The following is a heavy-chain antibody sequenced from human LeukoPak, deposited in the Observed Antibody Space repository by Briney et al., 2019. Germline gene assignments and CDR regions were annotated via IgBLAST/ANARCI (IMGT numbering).Heavy chain of an antibody. Sequence: SETLSLTCTVSGGSISSYYWGWIRQPPGKGLEWIGSMYYSGSAYYNPSLKSRVTISINTSKNQFSLKLSSVTAADTAVYYCARAGGSGLIDYWGQGTLVTVS. D-gene: IGHD6-19*01. CDR3: ARAGGSGLIDY. J-gene: IGHJ4*02. V-gene: IGHV4-39*07. CDR1: GGSISSYY. CDR2: MYYSGSA.